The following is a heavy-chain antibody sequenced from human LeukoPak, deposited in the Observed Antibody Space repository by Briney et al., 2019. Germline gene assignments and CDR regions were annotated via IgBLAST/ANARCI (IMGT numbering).Heavy chain of an antibody. D-gene: IGHD7-27*01. CDR2: ISGSGDST. CDR1: GFTFSTSD. V-gene: IGHV3-23*01. Sequence: GGSLRLSCATSGFTFSTSDMHWVRQAPEKGLEWVSAISGSGDSTYYADSVEGRFTISRDNSKNTLYLQMNSLRDEDTAVYYCAAPNGGSLSFDSWGQGTLVTVSS. CDR3: AAPNGGSLSFDS. J-gene: IGHJ4*02.